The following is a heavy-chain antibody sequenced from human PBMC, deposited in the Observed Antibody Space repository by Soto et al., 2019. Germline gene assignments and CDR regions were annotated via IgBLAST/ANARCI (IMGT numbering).Heavy chain of an antibody. CDR2: IYPDDSDT. CDR1: GYTFAKHW. CDR3: GRHVRGSGWYVFDY. D-gene: IGHD6-19*01. V-gene: IGHV5-51*01. Sequence: GESLKISCQGSGYTFAKHWIGWVRQMPGKGLEWMGIIYPDDSDTRYSPSFQGQVTISADASITTAYLQWTSLKAADTAMYYCGRHVRGSGWYVFDYWGQGTLVTVS. J-gene: IGHJ4*02.